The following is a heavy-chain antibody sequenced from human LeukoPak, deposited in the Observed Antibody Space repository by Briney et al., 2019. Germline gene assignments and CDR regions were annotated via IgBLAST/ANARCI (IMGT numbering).Heavy chain of an antibody. CDR2: IRYDGSNK. Sequence: GGSLRLSCAASGFTFSSYGMHWVRQAPGKGLEWVAFIRYDGSNKYYADSVKGRFTISRDNSKNTLYLQMNSLRAEDTAVYYCANGEFYYGSGSYYLDALDIWGQGTMVTVSS. J-gene: IGHJ3*02. CDR3: ANGEFYYGSGSYYLDALDI. V-gene: IGHV3-30*02. D-gene: IGHD3-10*01. CDR1: GFTFSSYG.